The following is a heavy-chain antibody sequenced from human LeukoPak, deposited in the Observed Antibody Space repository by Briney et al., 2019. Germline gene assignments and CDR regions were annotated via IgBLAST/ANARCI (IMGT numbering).Heavy chain of an antibody. V-gene: IGHV3-23*01. CDR2: ISGSGDTT. Sequence: GGSLRLSCAAYGFTFSNYAMSWVRQAPGGGLEWVSAISGSGDTTFHADSVKGRFTTSRDNSKNTLSLQMSGLRVEDSAVYFCAKDTSAWWYHRAYMNVWGTGTTVTVSS. D-gene: IGHD2-15*01. CDR3: AKDTSAWWYHRAYMNV. J-gene: IGHJ6*03. CDR1: GFTFSNYA.